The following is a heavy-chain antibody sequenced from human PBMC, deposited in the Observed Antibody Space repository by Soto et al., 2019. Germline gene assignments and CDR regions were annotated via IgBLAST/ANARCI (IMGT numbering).Heavy chain of an antibody. CDR1: CGSISSGGDY. V-gene: IGHV4-31*03. CDR2: IYYTGAA. D-gene: IGHD3-10*01. CDR3: ARGLTMLRGVIDS. Sequence: SETLSLTCTVSCGSISSGGDYWSWIRQRPGKGLEWIXCIYYTGAAYYNPSLKSRLTLSVDQAKSHFSLQLTSVTAADTAVYFCARGLTMLRGVIDSWGQGTMVTVSS. J-gene: IGHJ4*02.